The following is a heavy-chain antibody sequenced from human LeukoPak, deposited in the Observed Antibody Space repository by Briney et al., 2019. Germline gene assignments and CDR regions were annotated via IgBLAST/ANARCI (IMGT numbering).Heavy chain of an antibody. CDR1: GYTFTSYG. V-gene: IGHV1-18*01. Sequence: ASVKVSCKASGYTFTSYGISWVRQAPGQGLEWMGWISAYNGNTNYAQKLQGRVTMTTDTSTSTDYMELRSLRSDDTAVYYCARDPYSSGSYYFDYWGQGTLVTVSS. CDR2: ISAYNGNT. D-gene: IGHD6-19*01. CDR3: ARDPYSSGSYYFDY. J-gene: IGHJ4*02.